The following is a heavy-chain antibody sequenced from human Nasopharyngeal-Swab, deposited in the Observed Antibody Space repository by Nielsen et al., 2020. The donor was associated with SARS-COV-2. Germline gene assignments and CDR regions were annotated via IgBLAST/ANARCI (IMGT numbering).Heavy chain of an antibody. D-gene: IGHD4-23*01. CDR3: ARGPSYGGFDF. V-gene: IGHV4-30-2*01. J-gene: IGHJ4*02. Sequence: WIRQPPGKGLEWIGHVYHRGSTYYNPSLKSRVTISLDTSKNQFSLKVTSVTASDTAVYYCARGPSYGGFDFWGQGTLVTVSS. CDR2: VYHRGST.